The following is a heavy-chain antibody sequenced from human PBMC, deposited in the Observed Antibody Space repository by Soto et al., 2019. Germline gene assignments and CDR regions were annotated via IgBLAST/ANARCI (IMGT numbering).Heavy chain of an antibody. D-gene: IGHD6-13*01. CDR2: INAGNGNT. CDR3: ASGEAIAAAGKANLDY. Sequence: ASVNVSCNASGYTFTSYAMHWVRQAPGQRLEWMAWINAGNGNTKYSQKFQGRVTITRDTSASTAYMELSSLRSEDTAVYYCASGEAIAAAGKANLDYWGQGTLVTVS. V-gene: IGHV1-3*01. J-gene: IGHJ4*02. CDR1: GYTFTSYA.